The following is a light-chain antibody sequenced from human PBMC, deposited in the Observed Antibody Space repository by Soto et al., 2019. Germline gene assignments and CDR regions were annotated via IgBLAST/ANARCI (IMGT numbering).Light chain of an antibody. J-gene: IGKJ2*01. CDR3: QHHNNYLYT. Sequence: DVQMTQSPSTRSASVGDTVTITSRGNENIDYYLAWYQQKPGRAPKLLIYKASSLESGVPSRFSGSGSGTEFTLTISSLQPDDFATYYCQHHNNYLYTFGQGTKLEI. CDR2: KAS. V-gene: IGKV1-5*03. CDR1: ENIDYY.